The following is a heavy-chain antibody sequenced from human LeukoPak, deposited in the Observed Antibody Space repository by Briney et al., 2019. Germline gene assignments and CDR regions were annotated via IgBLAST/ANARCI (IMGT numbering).Heavy chain of an antibody. Sequence: SETLSLTCTVSGYSISSGYYWGWIRQPPGKGLEWIGSIYHSGSTYYNPSLKSRVTMSVDTSKNQFSLKLSSVTAADTAVYYCARGGYKNYWGQGTLVTVSS. CDR3: ARGGYKNY. J-gene: IGHJ4*02. CDR2: IYHSGST. CDR1: GYSISSGYY. V-gene: IGHV4-38-2*02. D-gene: IGHD5-24*01.